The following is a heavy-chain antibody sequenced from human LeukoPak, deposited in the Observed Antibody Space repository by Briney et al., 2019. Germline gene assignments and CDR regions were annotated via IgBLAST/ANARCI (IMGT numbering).Heavy chain of an antibody. CDR1: GFTFTSSA. CDR3: ATELRWKDH. Sequence: ASVKVSCKASGFTFTSSAVQWVRQARGQRLEWIGWIVVGSGNTGYAQKFQGRVTMTRDTSISTAYMELSSLTSEDTAVYYCATELRWKDHWGQGTLVTVSS. D-gene: IGHD4-23*01. CDR2: IVVGSGNT. V-gene: IGHV1-58*01. J-gene: IGHJ4*02.